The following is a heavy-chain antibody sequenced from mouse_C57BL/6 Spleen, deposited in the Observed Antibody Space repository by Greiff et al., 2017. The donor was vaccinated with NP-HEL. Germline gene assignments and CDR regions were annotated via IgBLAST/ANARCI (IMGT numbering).Heavy chain of an antibody. D-gene: IGHD2-3*01. CDR1: GYAFTNYL. J-gene: IGHJ4*01. CDR3: ARSGGLLRYAMDY. V-gene: IGHV1-54*01. CDR2: INPGSGGT. Sequence: QVQLQQSGAELVRPGTSVKVSCKASGYAFTNYLIEWVKQRPGQGLEWIGVINPGSGGTNYNEKFKGKATLTADKSSSTAYMQLSSLTSEDSAVYFCARSGGLLRYAMDYWGQGTSVTVSS.